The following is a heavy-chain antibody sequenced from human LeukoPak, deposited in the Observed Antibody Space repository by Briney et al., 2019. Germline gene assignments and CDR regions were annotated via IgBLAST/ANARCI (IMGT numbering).Heavy chain of an antibody. CDR3: ARDRQSRVHYYDSSGYPYYFDY. D-gene: IGHD3-22*01. V-gene: IGHV1-69*13. CDR1: GYTFTTYD. CDR2: IIPIFGTA. J-gene: IGHJ4*02. Sequence: SVKVSCKASGYTFTTYDISWVRQAPGQGLEWMGGIIPIFGTANYAQKFQGRVTITADESTSTAYMELSSLRSEDTAVYYCARDRQSRVHYYDSSGYPYYFDYWGQGTLVTVSS.